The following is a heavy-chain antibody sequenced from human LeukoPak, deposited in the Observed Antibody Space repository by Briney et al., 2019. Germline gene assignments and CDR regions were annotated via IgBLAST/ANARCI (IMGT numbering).Heavy chain of an antibody. V-gene: IGHV3-49*04. CDR3: IRVMIVVVAADY. D-gene: IGHD3-22*01. Sequence: GGSLRLSCTASGFTFGDYAMSWVRQAPGRGLEWVGFIRSKAYGGKTEYAASVKGRFTISRDDSKNIAYLQMNSLKTEVTAVYYCIRVMIVVVAADYWGQGTLVTVSS. J-gene: IGHJ4*02. CDR2: IRSKAYGGKT. CDR1: GFTFGDYA.